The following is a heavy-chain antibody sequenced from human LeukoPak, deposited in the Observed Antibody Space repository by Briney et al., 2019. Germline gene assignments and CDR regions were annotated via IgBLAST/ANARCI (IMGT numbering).Heavy chain of an antibody. Sequence: PGGSLRLSCAASGFTFSGYAMHWVRQAPGKGLEWVAVISYDGSNKYYADSVKGRFTISRDNSKNTLYLQMNSLRAEDTAVYYCARDRSGYDSHFDYWGQGTLVTVSS. CDR1: GFTFSGYA. CDR2: ISYDGSNK. J-gene: IGHJ4*02. CDR3: ARDRSGYDSHFDY. V-gene: IGHV3-30-3*01. D-gene: IGHD5-12*01.